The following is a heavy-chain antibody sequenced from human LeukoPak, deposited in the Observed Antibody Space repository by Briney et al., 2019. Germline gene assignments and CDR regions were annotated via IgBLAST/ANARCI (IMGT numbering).Heavy chain of an antibody. J-gene: IGHJ4*02. V-gene: IGHV1-69*05. CDR3: ARDSIAAAGRTFDY. Sequence: SVKVSCKASGGTFSSYAISWVRQAPGQGLEWMGGIIPIFGTANYAQKLQGRVTMTTDTSTSTAYMELRSLRSDDTAVYYCARDSIAAAGRTFDYWGQGTLVTVSS. D-gene: IGHD6-13*01. CDR2: IIPIFGTA. CDR1: GGTFSSYA.